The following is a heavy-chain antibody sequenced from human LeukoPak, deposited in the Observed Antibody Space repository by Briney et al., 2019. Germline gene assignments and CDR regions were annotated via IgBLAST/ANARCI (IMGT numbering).Heavy chain of an antibody. CDR2: ISAYNGNT. Sequence: ASVKVSCKASGYTFTSYGISWVRQAPGQGLEWMGWISAYNGNTNYAQKLQGRVTMTTDTSTSTVYMELSSLRSEDTAVYYCARAYSTSPRNGFDFWGQGTMVTVSS. D-gene: IGHD6-6*01. V-gene: IGHV1-18*01. CDR3: ARAYSTSPRNGFDF. J-gene: IGHJ3*01. CDR1: GYTFTSYG.